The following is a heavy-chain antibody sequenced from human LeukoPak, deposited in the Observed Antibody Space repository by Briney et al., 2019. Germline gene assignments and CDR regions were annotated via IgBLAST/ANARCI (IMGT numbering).Heavy chain of an antibody. V-gene: IGHV3-21*01. CDR3: AREPSGWYVDY. CDR2: ISGSSNYI. D-gene: IGHD6-19*01. Sequence: GGSLRLSCAASGFTFSDRSINCVRQAPGKGLEWVAYISGSSNYINYADSVKGRFTISRDNAKTSVYLQMNSLRAEDTAVYYCAREPSGWYVDYWGQGTLVTVSS. J-gene: IGHJ4*02. CDR1: GFTFSDRS.